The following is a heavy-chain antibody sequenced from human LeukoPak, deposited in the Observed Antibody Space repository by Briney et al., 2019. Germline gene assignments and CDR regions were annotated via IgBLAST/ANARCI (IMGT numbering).Heavy chain of an antibody. J-gene: IGHJ3*02. CDR3: ARSSHQTSGDAFDI. V-gene: IGHV4-59*08. CDR2: IYYSGST. Sequence: PSETLSLTCTVSGGSIGSYYWSWIRQPPGKGLEWIGYIYYSGSTNYNPSLKSRVTISLDTSKNQFSLKLSSVTAADTAVYYCARSSHQTSGDAFDIWGQGTMVTVSS. D-gene: IGHD3-10*01. CDR1: GGSIGSYY.